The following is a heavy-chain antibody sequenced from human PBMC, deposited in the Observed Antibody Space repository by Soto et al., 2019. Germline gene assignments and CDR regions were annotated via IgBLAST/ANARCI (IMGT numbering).Heavy chain of an antibody. Sequence: SETLSLTCAVYGGSFSGYYWSWIRQPPGKGLEWIGEINHSGSTNYNPSLKSRVTISVDTSKNQFSLKPSSVTAADTAVYYCARARYYYDSSGYYIYWGQGTLVTVSS. CDR3: ARARYYYDSSGYYIY. D-gene: IGHD3-22*01. CDR2: INHSGST. V-gene: IGHV4-34*01. J-gene: IGHJ4*02. CDR1: GGSFSGYY.